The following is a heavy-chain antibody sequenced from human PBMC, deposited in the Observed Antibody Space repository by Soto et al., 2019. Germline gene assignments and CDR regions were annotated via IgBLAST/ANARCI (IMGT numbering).Heavy chain of an antibody. CDR1: GGTFSIYS. CDR3: ARAGELANWFDP. V-gene: IGHV1-69*13. J-gene: IGHJ5*02. Sequence: SVKVSCKASGGTFSIYSISWVRQAPGQGLEWMGGIIPIFGTANYAQKFQGRVTITADESTSTAYMELSSLRSEDTAVYYCARAGELANWFDPWGQGTLVTVSS. CDR2: IIPIFGTA. D-gene: IGHD1-7*01.